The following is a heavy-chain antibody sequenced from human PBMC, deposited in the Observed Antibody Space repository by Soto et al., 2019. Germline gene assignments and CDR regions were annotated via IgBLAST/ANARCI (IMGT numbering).Heavy chain of an antibody. CDR3: AREGFGYCSSTSCSHYYYGMDV. J-gene: IGHJ6*02. CDR2: ISAYNGNT. V-gene: IGHV1-18*01. CDR1: GYTFTSYG. Sequence: ASVKVSCKASGYTFTSYGISWVRQAPGQGLEWMGWISAYNGNTNYAQKLQGRVTMTTDTSTSTAYMELRSLRSDDTAVYYCAREGFGYCSSTSCSHYYYGMDVWGQGTTVTVSS. D-gene: IGHD2-2*03.